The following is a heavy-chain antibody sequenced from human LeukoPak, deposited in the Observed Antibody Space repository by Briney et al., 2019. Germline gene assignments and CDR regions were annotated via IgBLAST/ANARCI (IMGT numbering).Heavy chain of an antibody. V-gene: IGHV3-21*01. CDR2: ISSSSSYI. D-gene: IGHD3-10*01. J-gene: IGHJ4*02. CDR3: ARGHYGSDLFDY. Sequence: PGGSLRHSCAASGFTFSSYSMNWVRQAPGKGLEWVSSISSSSSYIYYADSVKGRFTISRDNAKNSLYLQMNSLRAEDTAVYYCARGHYGSDLFDYWGQGTLVTVSS. CDR1: GFTFSSYS.